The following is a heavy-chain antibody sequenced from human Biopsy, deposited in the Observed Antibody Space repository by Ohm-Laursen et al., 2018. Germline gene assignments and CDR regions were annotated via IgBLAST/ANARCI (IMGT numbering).Heavy chain of an antibody. CDR1: GASVKTSGYF. V-gene: IGHV4-31*03. CDR2: ISYNERT. J-gene: IGHJ2*01. CDR3: VREPKTGTAEAWYFDL. Sequence: TLSLTCSVSGASVKTSGYFWAWIRQRPGKGLEWIGYISYNERTHYNPSLTSRLAISFDTSNNRISLQLRSVSVADTVVYYCVREPKTGTAEAWYFDLWGSGSPGTVPS. D-gene: IGHD3-9*01.